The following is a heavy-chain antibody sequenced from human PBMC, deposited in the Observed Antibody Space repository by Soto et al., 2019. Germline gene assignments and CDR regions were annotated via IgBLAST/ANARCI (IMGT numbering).Heavy chain of an antibody. CDR2: IFPLTDIP. CDR3: ARGPLVVLNYFES. CDR1: GGTFRNYP. V-gene: IGHV1-69*02. J-gene: IGHJ4*02. Sequence: QVQLVQSGTEVKKPGSSVKVSYKASGGTFRNYPINWVRQAPGQGLEWMGSIFPLTDIPDYAQNFQASLTISADKSTSTAYMELSSLTSDDTAMYFCARGPLVVLNYFESWGQGTLVTVSS.